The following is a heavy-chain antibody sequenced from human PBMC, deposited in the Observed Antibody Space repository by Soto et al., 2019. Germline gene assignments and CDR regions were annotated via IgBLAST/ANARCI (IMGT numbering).Heavy chain of an antibody. CDR2: IIPIFGTA. V-gene: IGHV1-69*13. CDR1: GGTFSSYA. J-gene: IGHJ5*02. Sequence: ASVKVSCKASGGTFSSYAISWVRQAPGQGLEWMGGIIPIFGTANYAQKFQGRVTITADESTSTAYMELSSLRSEDTAVYYCARDVSYCSGGSCYSWLDPWGQGTLVTVSS. D-gene: IGHD2-15*01. CDR3: ARDVSYCSGGSCYSWLDP.